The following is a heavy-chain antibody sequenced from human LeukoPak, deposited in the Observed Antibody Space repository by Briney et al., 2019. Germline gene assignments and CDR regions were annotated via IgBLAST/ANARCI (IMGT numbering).Heavy chain of an antibody. CDR2: ISAYNGNT. V-gene: IGHV1-18*01. J-gene: IGHJ4*02. CDR3: ARDSLGRPAGATGY. CDR1: GYTFTSYG. D-gene: IGHD1-26*01. Sequence: ASVKVSCKASGYTFTSYGISWVRQAPGQGLERMGWISAYNGNTNYAQKLQGRVAMATDTSTSTAYMELRSLRSDDTAVYYCARDSLGRPAGATGYWGQGTLVTVSS.